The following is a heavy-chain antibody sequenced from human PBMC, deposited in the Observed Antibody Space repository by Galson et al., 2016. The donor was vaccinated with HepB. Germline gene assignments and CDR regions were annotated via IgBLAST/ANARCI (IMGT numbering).Heavy chain of an antibody. CDR1: GFTFSNAW. J-gene: IGHJ6*02. V-gene: IGHV3-15*07. Sequence: SLRLSCAASGFTFSNAWMNWVRQAPGKGLEWVGRIRMKADGVTTDLAAPVTGRFTISRDDSKNTLYLQMNSLTTEDTAVYSCTARLLIAVTYYQGMDVWGLGTTFTVSS. CDR2: IRMKADGVTT. CDR3: TARLLIAVTYYQGMDV. D-gene: IGHD6-19*01.